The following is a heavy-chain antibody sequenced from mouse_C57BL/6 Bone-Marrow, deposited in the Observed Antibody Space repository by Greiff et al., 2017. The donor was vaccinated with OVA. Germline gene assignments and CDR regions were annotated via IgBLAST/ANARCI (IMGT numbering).Heavy chain of an antibody. CDR2: INPYNGGT. CDR1: GYTFTDYY. CDR3: ARDDYDLFAY. Sequence: EVQLQQSGPVLVKPGASVKMSCKASGYTFTDYYMNWVKQSHGKSLEWIGVINPYNGGTSYNQKFKGKATLTVDKSSGTAYMELNSLTSEDSAVYYCARDDYDLFAYWGQGTLVTVSA. D-gene: IGHD2-4*01. J-gene: IGHJ3*01. V-gene: IGHV1-19*01.